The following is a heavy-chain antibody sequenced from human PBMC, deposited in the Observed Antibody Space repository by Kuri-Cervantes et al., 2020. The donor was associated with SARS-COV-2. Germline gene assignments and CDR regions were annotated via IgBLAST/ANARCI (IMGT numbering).Heavy chain of an antibody. Sequence: ASVKVSCKASGYTFTGYYMHWVRQAPGQGLEWMGWINPNSGGTNYAQKFQGWVTMTRDTSISTAYLQWSSLTASDTAMYYCVRCYDSSGYPDYWGQGTLVTVSS. CDR2: INPNSGGT. J-gene: IGHJ4*02. V-gene: IGHV1-2*04. CDR1: GYTFTGYY. CDR3: VRCYDSSGYPDY. D-gene: IGHD3-22*01.